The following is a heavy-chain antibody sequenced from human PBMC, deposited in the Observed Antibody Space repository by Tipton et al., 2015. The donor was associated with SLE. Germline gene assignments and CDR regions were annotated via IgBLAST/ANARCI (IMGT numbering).Heavy chain of an antibody. J-gene: IGHJ2*01. V-gene: IGHV4-61*02. CDR3: SRKSSTADI. D-gene: IGHD2-2*01. Sequence: TLSLTCTVSGGSISSGSYYWSWIRQPAGKGLEWIGRIYTSGSTNYNPSLKSRVTISVDTSKNQFSLNLYSVTAADTAVYYCSRKSSTADIWGRGTLVTVSS. CDR1: GGSISSGSYY. CDR2: IYTSGST.